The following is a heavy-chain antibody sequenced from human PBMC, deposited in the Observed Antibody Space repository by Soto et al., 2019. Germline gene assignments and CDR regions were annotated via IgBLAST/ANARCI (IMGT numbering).Heavy chain of an antibody. Sequence: SGPTLVNPTQTLTLTCTSSGFSLSTSGMCVSWIRQPPGKALEWLALIDWDDDKYYSTSLKTRLTISKDTSKNQVVLTMTNMDPVDTATYYCARSGPAGYSSSWYPGGYYYYGMDVWGQGTTVTVSS. CDR2: IDWDDDK. V-gene: IGHV2-70*01. CDR3: ARSGPAGYSSSWYPGGYYYYGMDV. D-gene: IGHD6-13*01. CDR1: GFSLSTSGMC. J-gene: IGHJ6*02.